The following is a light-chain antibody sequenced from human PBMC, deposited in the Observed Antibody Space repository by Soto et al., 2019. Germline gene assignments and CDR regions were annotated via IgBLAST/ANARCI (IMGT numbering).Light chain of an antibody. CDR2: GAS. CDR1: QSVGSN. J-gene: IGKJ4*01. Sequence: ETLMTQSPDILSVSPGEGATLSCRASQSVGSNLAWYQQKPGQAPRLLIYGASTRATGIPVRLSGSGSGTEFTLTISSLQSEDFAVYYCQQYNDWVTFGGGTQVDIK. CDR3: QQYNDWVT. V-gene: IGKV3D-15*01.